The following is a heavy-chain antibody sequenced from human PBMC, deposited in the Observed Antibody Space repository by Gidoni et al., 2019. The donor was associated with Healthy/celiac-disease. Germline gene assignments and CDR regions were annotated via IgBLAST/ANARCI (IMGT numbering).Heavy chain of an antibody. D-gene: IGHD1-26*01. J-gene: IGHJ5*02. CDR1: GFTFSSYW. CDR3: ARDTPSSYIVGATTFGT. CDR2: IKQDGSEK. V-gene: IGHV3-7*01. Sequence: EVQLVESGGGLVQPGGSLRLSCAASGFTFSSYWMSWVRQAPGKGLEWWANIKQDGSEKYYVDSVKGRFTISRDNAKNSLYLQMNSLRAEDTAVYYCARDTPSSYIVGATTFGTWGQGTLVTVSS.